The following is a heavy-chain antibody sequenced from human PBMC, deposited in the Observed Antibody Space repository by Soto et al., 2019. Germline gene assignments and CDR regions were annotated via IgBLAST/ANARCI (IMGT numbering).Heavy chain of an antibody. CDR2: INSASNTI. V-gene: IGHV3-48*04. CDR3: VANYCDCPICSGYSSSHWFDP. J-gene: IGHJ5*02. CDR1: GFSFSTHS. D-gene: IGHD6-19*01. Sequence: GGSLRLSCEASGFSFSTHSMYWFRQTPGRGLEWVSYINSASNTIYYADSVEGRFTISRDNAKNSLYLQMNSLGAEDTAVYYCVANYCDCPICSGYSSSHWFDPWGQGTLVTVSS.